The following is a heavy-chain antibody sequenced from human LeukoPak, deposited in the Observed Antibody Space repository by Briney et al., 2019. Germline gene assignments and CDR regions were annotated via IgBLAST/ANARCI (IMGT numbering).Heavy chain of an antibody. D-gene: IGHD2-2*01. CDR1: GDSVSSTNYY. J-gene: IGHJ4*02. Sequence: PSETLSLTCTVSGDSVSSTNYYWGWIRQPPGRGLEWIASIRYSESAYYSPSLKSRATISVDTSKNQFSLRLRSLTATDTAVYYCATQGSSHYWGQGTLVTVSS. CDR2: IRYSESA. V-gene: IGHV4-39*01. CDR3: ATQGSSHY.